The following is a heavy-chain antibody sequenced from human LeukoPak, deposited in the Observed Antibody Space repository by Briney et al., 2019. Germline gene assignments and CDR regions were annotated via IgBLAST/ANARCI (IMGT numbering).Heavy chain of an antibody. V-gene: IGHV3-48*02. CDR3: ARDPYSYDTSGPKPFDY. CDR2: ISRSSSAI. CDR1: GFTFSYYS. Sequence: GGSLRLSCAASGFTFSYYSMNWVRQAPGKGLEWVSYISRSSSAIYYADSVKGRFTISRDNAKNSLFLQMNSLRDEDTAVYYCARDPYSYDTSGPKPFDYWGQGALVTVSS. J-gene: IGHJ4*02. D-gene: IGHD3-3*01.